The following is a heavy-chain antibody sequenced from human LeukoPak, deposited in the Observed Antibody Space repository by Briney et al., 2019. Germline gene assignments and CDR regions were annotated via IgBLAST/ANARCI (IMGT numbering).Heavy chain of an antibody. CDR1: GFTFSTYW. J-gene: IGHJ6*02. V-gene: IGHV3-7*01. D-gene: IGHD3-9*01. Sequence: PGGSLRLSCTVSGFTFSTYWMTWVRQAPGKGLEWVANIKQDGSEKYYVDSVKGRFTISRDNAKNSLYLQMNSLRAEDTAVYYCARDSRRYFDWLSYGMDVWGQGTTVTVSS. CDR3: ARDSRRYFDWLSYGMDV. CDR2: IKQDGSEK.